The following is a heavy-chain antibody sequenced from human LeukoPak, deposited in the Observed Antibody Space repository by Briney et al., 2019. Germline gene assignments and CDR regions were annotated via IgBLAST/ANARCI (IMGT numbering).Heavy chain of an antibody. D-gene: IGHD5-18*01. CDR3: ATEVTD. J-gene: IGHJ4*02. CDR1: GYTFSGYY. CDR2: INPNSGGT. V-gene: IGHV1-2*02. Sequence: GESLKISCKGSGYTFSGYYMHWVRQAPGQGLEWMGWINPNSGGTKYAQKFQGRVTMTRDTSISTAYMELSRLRSDDTAVYYCATEVTDWGQGTLVTVSS.